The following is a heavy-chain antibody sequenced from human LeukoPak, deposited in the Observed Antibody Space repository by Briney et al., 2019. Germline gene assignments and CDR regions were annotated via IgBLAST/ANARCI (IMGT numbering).Heavy chain of an antibody. V-gene: IGHV3-48*01. CDR3: ARGSGNAY. CDR1: GFTFSDYG. CDR2: ISSSSSAV. Sequence: GGSLRPSCAASGFTFSDYGMNWVRQAPGKGLEYISYISSSSSAVYYADSVKGRFTISRDNAKNSLFLQMNSLRAEDTAVYYCARGSGNAYWGQGTLVTVSS. J-gene: IGHJ4*02.